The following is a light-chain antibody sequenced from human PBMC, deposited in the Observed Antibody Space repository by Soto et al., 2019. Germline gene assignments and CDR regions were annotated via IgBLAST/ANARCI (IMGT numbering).Light chain of an antibody. V-gene: IGKV3-20*01. Sequence: EIVLTQSPGTLSLSPGERATLSCRASQSVSSSYLAWYQQKPGQAPRLLIYGASSRATGIQDRFSGSGSGTDFTLTISRLEPEDFAVYYCQQYGSSPQWTFGQGTKVDIK. CDR2: GAS. CDR3: QQYGSSPQWT. CDR1: QSVSSSY. J-gene: IGKJ1*01.